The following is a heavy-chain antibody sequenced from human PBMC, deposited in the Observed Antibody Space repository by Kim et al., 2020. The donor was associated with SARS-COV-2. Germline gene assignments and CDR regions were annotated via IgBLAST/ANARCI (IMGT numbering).Heavy chain of an antibody. CDR1: GFTFSSYG. V-gene: IGHV3-30*18. CDR3: AKEVDTAMVDYYYYGMDV. D-gene: IGHD5-18*01. Sequence: GGSLRLSCAASGFTFSSYGMHWVRQAPGKGLEWVAVISYDGSNKYYADSVKGRFTISRDNSKNTLYLQMNSLRAEDTAVYYCAKEVDTAMVDYYYYGMDVWGQGTTVTVSS. J-gene: IGHJ6*02. CDR2: ISYDGSNK.